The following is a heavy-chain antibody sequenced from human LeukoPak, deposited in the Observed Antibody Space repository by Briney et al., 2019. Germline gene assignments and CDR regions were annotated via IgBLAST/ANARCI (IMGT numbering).Heavy chain of an antibody. CDR2: ISGSGGST. J-gene: IGHJ4*02. Sequence: GGSLRLSCAASGFTFSSYAMSWVRQAPGKGLEWVSAISGSGGSTYYADSVKGRFTISRDNSKNTLYLQMNSLRAEDTAVYYCAKDQAIVVVTAMLNXXQGTLVTVSS. D-gene: IGHD2-21*02. V-gene: IGHV3-23*01. CDR3: AKDQAIVVVTAMLN. CDR1: GFTFSSYA.